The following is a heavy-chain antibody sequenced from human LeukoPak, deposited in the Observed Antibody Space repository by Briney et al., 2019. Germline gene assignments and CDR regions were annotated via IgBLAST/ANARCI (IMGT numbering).Heavy chain of an antibody. Sequence: GGSLRLSCAVSGFTVSSNYMSWVRQAPGKGLEWVSVIHNSGSTYYANSVKVRFTFSRDTSKNTVYLQVNSLRAEDTAVYYCARGITAAHQLDHWGQGTLVTVSS. CDR2: IHNSGST. CDR1: GFTVSSNY. D-gene: IGHD6-13*01. J-gene: IGHJ4*02. V-gene: IGHV3-66*01. CDR3: ARGITAAHQLDH.